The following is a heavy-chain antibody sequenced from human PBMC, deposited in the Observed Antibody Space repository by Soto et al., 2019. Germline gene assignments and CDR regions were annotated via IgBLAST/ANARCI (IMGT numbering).Heavy chain of an antibody. V-gene: IGHV1-18*04. CDR2: ISAYNGNT. J-gene: IGHJ6*02. Sequence: ASVKVSCKASGYTFISYGISWVRQAPGQGLEWMGWISAYNGNTNYAQKLQGRVTMTTDTSTSTAYMELRSLRSDDTAVYYCARDIVATIDYYYGMDVWGQGTTVTVSS. CDR1: GYTFISYG. CDR3: ARDIVATIDYYYGMDV. D-gene: IGHD5-12*01.